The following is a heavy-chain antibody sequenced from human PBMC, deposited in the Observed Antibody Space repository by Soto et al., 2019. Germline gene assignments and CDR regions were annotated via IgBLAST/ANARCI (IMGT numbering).Heavy chain of an antibody. D-gene: IGHD2-2*01. Sequence: GXSVKVSCKASVYTLTSYYLHWVRQAPGQGPEWMGIINPGGGITNDAQKFQDRVTMTSDTSTSTVYMELSSLRSEDTAVYYCARGISTTRYYYYYGMDVWGQGTTVTVSS. V-gene: IGHV1-46*01. CDR3: ARGISTTRYYYYYGMDV. CDR2: INPGGGIT. CDR1: VYTLTSYY. J-gene: IGHJ6*02.